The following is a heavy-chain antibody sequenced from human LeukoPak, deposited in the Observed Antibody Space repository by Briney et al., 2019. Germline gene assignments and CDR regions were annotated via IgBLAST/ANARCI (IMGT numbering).Heavy chain of an antibody. D-gene: IGHD3-22*01. CDR3: ARGPGEGGSSGYYYGKPEDLAEYYFDY. Sequence: ASVKVSCKASGYTFTSYYMHWVRQAPGQGLEWMGVINPSGGRTSYAQKFQGRVTMTRDMSTSTVYMELSSLRSEDTAVYYCARGPGEGGSSGYYYGKPEDLAEYYFDYWGQGTLVTVSS. V-gene: IGHV1-46*01. CDR2: INPSGGRT. CDR1: GYTFTSYY. J-gene: IGHJ4*02.